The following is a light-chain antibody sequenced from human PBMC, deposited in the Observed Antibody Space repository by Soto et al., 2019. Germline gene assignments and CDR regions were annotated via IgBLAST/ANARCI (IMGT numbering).Light chain of an antibody. CDR1: QSISSW. J-gene: IGKJ1*01. CDR3: QQYNSYSQT. CDR2: KAS. Sequence: DIQMTQSPSTLSASVGDRVTITRQASQSISSWLAWYQQKPGKAPKLLIYKASSLESGVPPRFSGSGSGTEFTLTISSLQPDDFATYYCQQYNSYSQTFGQGTKVEIK. V-gene: IGKV1-5*03.